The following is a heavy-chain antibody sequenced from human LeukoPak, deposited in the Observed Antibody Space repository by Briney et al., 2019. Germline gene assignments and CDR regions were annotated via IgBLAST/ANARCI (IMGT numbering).Heavy chain of an antibody. CDR3: ARLVCGGGSCPAEFDY. J-gene: IGHJ4*02. CDR1: GGSISSGGHY. Sequence: SETLSLTCIVSGGSISSGGHYWGWFRQPPGTGLEWIGSIYYSGSTYYNPSLNSRVTIFIDMSKNQFSLKLSSVTATDTAVYYCARLVCGGGSCPAEFDYWGQGTLVTVSS. CDR2: IYYSGST. D-gene: IGHD2-15*01. V-gene: IGHV4-39*01.